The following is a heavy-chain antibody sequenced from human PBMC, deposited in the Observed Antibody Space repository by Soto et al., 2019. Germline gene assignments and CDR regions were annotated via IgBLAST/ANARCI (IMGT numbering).Heavy chain of an antibody. J-gene: IGHJ5*02. CDR2: IYYSGST. CDR1: GGSISSYY. V-gene: IGHV4-59*01. D-gene: IGHD3-9*01. Sequence: TSETLSLTCTVSGGSISSYYWSWIRQPPGKGLEWIGYIYYSGSTNYNPSLKSRVTISVDTSKNQFSLKLSSVTAADTAVYYCARDKTPLRYFGNWFDPWGQGTLVTVSS. CDR3: ARDKTPLRYFGNWFDP.